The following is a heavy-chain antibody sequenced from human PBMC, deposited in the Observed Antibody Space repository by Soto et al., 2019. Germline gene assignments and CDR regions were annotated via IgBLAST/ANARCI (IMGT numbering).Heavy chain of an antibody. D-gene: IGHD1-20*01. CDR1: GYSFTSYW. V-gene: IGHV5-51*01. CDR3: ARVVSPYNWNDGGFDY. Sequence: PGESLKISCKGSGYSFTSYWIGWVRQMPGKGLESMGIIYPGDSDTRYSPSFQGQVTISADKSISTAYLQWSSLRSEDTAVYYCARVVSPYNWNDGGFDYWGQGTLVTVSS. CDR2: IYPGDSDT. J-gene: IGHJ4*02.